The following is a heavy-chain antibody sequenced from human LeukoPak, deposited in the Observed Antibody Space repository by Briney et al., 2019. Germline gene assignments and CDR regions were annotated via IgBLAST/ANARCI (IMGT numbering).Heavy chain of an antibody. CDR1: GLTFSSYE. Sequence: PGGSLRLSCAVSGLTFSSYEMNWVRQAPAKGLEWISYISSSGSTIYYADSVKGRFTISRDNAKNSLYLQMNSLRAEDTAVYYCAELGITMIGGVWGKGTTVTISS. CDR2: ISSSGSTI. J-gene: IGHJ6*04. CDR3: AELGITMIGGV. D-gene: IGHD3-10*02. V-gene: IGHV3-48*03.